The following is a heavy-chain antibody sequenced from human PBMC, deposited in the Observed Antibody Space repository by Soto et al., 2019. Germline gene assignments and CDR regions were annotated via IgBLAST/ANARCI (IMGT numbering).Heavy chain of an antibody. Sequence: PVEALNSSCMGSGYSFTSYCIGWVRQMPGKGLEWMGIIYPGHSDTRYSPSFQGQVTISADKSISTAYLQWSSLKASDTAIYYCARWGKWLFSDDAFDIWGQGTMVTVSS. V-gene: IGHV5-51*01. D-gene: IGHD5-12*01. J-gene: IGHJ3*02. CDR2: IYPGHSDT. CDR3: ARWGKWLFSDDAFDI. CDR1: GYSFTSYC.